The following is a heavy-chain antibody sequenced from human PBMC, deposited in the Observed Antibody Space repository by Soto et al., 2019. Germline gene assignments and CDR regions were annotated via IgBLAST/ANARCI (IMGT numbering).Heavy chain of an antibody. D-gene: IGHD3-16*01. V-gene: IGHV3-23*01. CDR3: ASYIMTTGYYYGMDV. CDR1: GFTFSSYA. J-gene: IGHJ6*02. CDR2: ISGSGGST. Sequence: PGGSLRLSCAASGFTFSSYAMSWVRQAPGKGLEWVSAISGSGGSTYYADSVKGRFTISRDNSKNSLYLQMNSLRAEDTAVYYCASYIMTTGYYYGMDVWGQGTTVTVSS.